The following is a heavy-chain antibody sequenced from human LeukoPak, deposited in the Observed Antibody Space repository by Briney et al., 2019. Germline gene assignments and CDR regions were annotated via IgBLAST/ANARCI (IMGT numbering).Heavy chain of an antibody. J-gene: IGHJ6*02. CDR1: GGSISRYY. D-gene: IGHD6-13*01. V-gene: IGHV4-59*08. CDR3: ARCIAAAGYYYYGMDV. Sequence: SETLSLTCTVSGGSISRYYWSWIRQPPGKGLEWIGYIYYSGSTNYNPSLKSRVTISVDTSKNQFSLKLSSVTAADTAVYYCARCIAAAGYYYYGMDVWGQGTTVTVSS. CDR2: IYYSGST.